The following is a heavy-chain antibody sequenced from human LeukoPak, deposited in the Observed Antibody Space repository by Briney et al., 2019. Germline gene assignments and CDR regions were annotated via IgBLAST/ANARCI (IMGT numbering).Heavy chain of an antibody. Sequence: ASVKVSCKASGYTFTGFCIHWGRQAPGQGLERMGWLNPNSGGTNYAQNFQGRVTMTRDTSISTGYMELSRLRSDDTAVYYCARDLDNYSGSGSYYNGDPLFQHWGQGTLVTVSS. J-gene: IGHJ1*01. V-gene: IGHV1-2*02. CDR1: GYTFTGFC. CDR2: LNPNSGGT. D-gene: IGHD3-10*01. CDR3: ARDLDNYSGSGSYYNGDPLFQH.